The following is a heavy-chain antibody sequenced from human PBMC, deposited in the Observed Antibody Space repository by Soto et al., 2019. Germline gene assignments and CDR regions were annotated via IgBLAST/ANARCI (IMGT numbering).Heavy chain of an antibody. CDR2: ISYDGSNK. CDR1: GFTFSSYG. J-gene: IGHJ6*02. D-gene: IGHD3-22*01. V-gene: IGHV3-30*18. CDR3: AKEVRWLLRPPYYYGMDV. Sequence: QVQLVESGGGVVQPGRSLRLSCAASGFTFSSYGMHWVRQAPGKGLEWVAVISYDGSNKYYADSVKGRLTISRDNSKNTLYLQMNSLRAEDTAVYYCAKEVRWLLRPPYYYGMDVWGQGTTVTVSS.